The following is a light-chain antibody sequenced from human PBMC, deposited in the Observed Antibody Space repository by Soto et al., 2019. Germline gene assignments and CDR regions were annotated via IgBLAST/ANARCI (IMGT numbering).Light chain of an antibody. CDR3: QHYGTSLYT. J-gene: IGKJ2*01. CDR1: QIISSTY. CDR2: GAS. V-gene: IGKV3-20*01. Sequence: DIVLTQSPGTLSSSPGERATLSCRASQIISSTYLGWYQQKPGQAPRLLIYGASSRATGIPDRFSGSGSGTDFTLSLSRLEPEDFAVYYCQHYGTSLYTFGQGTKLEIK.